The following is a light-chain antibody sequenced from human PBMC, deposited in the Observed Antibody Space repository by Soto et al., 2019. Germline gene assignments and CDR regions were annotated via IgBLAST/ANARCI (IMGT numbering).Light chain of an antibody. J-gene: IGKJ1*01. CDR2: DAS. CDR1: QSISSW. Sequence: DIQMTQTPSTLSASVGDRVTITCRASQSISSWLAWYQQKPGKAPKLVIYDASSLESGVPSRFSGSGSGTEFTLTISSLQTDDFATYDCQQYNSYTWTFGQGTKVDI. V-gene: IGKV1-5*01. CDR3: QQYNSYTWT.